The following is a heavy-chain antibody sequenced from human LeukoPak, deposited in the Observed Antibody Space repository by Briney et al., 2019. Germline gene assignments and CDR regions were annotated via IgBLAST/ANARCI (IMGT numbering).Heavy chain of an antibody. J-gene: IGHJ4*02. CDR1: GFTDSSNY. CDR3: AKLKGWYGEGYFDY. V-gene: IGHV3-53*01. D-gene: IGHD3-10*01. CDR2: IYSGGTT. Sequence: GGSLRLSCAASGFTDSSNYMSWLRQPPGKGLEWVSVIYSGGTTFYADSVKGRFTISRDNSKNTLYLQMNSLRADDTAVYYCAKLKGWYGEGYFDYWGQGTVVTVSS.